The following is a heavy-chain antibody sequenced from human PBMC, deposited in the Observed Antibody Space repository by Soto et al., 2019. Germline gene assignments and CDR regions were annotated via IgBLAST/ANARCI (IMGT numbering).Heavy chain of an antibody. D-gene: IGHD6-13*01. CDR1: GGSISSGGYY. CDR3: ARGGPVMIAAASASWFDP. CDR2: IYYSGST. Sequence: ASETLSLTCTVSGGSISSGGYYWSWIRQHPGKGLEWIGYIYYSGSTYYNPSLKSRVTISVDTSKNQFSLKLSSVTAADTAVYYCARGGPVMIAAASASWFDPWGQGTLVTVSS. V-gene: IGHV4-31*03. J-gene: IGHJ5*02.